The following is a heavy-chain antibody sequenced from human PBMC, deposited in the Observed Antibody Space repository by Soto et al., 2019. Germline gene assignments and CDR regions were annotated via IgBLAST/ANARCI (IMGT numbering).Heavy chain of an antibody. CDR2: IYPGDSDT. D-gene: IGHD3-10*01. V-gene: IGHV5-51*01. Sequence: GESLKICCKGSGYSFTSYLIGWVRQMPGKGLEWMGIIYPGDSDTRYSPSFQGLVTISADTSISTAYLQWSSLKASDTAMYYCARHENFAAGSVHWGQGTLVTVSS. CDR3: ARHENFAAGSVH. J-gene: IGHJ4*02. CDR1: GYSFTSYL.